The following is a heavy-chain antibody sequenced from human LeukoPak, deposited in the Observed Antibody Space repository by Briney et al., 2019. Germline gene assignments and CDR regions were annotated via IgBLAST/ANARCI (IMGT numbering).Heavy chain of an antibody. Sequence: SGPTLVKPTQTLTLTCTFSGFSLSTSGVGVGWICQPPGKALEWLALIYWDDDKRYSPSMKSRLTITKDTSKNQVVFTMTNMDPADTATYYCAHRQGGTYAFDIWGQGTMVTVSS. J-gene: IGHJ3*02. CDR3: AHRQGGTYAFDI. CDR1: GFSLSTSGVG. CDR2: IYWDDDK. V-gene: IGHV2-5*02. D-gene: IGHD1-26*01.